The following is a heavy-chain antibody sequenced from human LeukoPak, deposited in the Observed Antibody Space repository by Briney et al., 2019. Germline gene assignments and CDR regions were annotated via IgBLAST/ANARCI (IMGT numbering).Heavy chain of an antibody. Sequence: PSETLSLTCAVYGGSFSGYSWSWIRQPPGKGLEWIGEINHSGSTNYNPSLKSRVTISVDTSKNQFSLKLSPVTAADTAVYYCARVLPTRISGAPYGMDVWGQGTTVTVSS. CDR2: INHSGST. V-gene: IGHV4-34*01. CDR3: ARVLPTRISGAPYGMDV. J-gene: IGHJ6*02. D-gene: IGHD1-20*01. CDR1: GGSFSGYS.